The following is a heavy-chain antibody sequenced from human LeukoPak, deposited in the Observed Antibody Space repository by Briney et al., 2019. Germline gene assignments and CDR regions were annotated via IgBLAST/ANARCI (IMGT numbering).Heavy chain of an antibody. V-gene: IGHV4-34*01. Sequence: WETLSLTCAVYGGSFSGYYWSWIRQPPGKGLEWIGEINHSGSTNYNPSLKSRVTISVDTSKNQFSLKLSSVTAADTAVYYCARGWLPGSSSWYRKLRNYYYDMDVWGRGTTVTVSS. CDR3: ARGWLPGSSSWYRKLRNYYYDMDV. J-gene: IGHJ6*02. CDR2: INHSGST. D-gene: IGHD6-13*01. CDR1: GGSFSGYY.